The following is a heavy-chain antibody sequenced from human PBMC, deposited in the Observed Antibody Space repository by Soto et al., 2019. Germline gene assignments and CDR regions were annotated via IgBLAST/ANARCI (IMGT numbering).Heavy chain of an antibody. Sequence: QVQLVQSGAEVKKPGASLKVSCKASGYTCSSYGISWVRQAPGQGLEWMGWISAYTGKTNYAQKLQGRVTMTTDTSTSTAYMEVRSLRSDDTTVYYCARDLDSGSYYFDFWGQGTLVTVSS. CDR2: ISAYTGKT. D-gene: IGHD1-1*01. CDR3: ARDLDSGSYYFDF. J-gene: IGHJ4*02. CDR1: GYTCSSYG. V-gene: IGHV1-18*04.